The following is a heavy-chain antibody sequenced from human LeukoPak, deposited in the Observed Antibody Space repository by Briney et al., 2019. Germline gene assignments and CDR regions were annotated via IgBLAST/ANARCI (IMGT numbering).Heavy chain of an antibody. J-gene: IGHJ5*02. CDR2: ISTAGSTM. CDR1: GLIFGTYD. V-gene: IGHV3-48*01. Sequence: GGSLRLSCAASGLIFGTYDMNWVRQAPGKGLEWISYISTAGSTMYYADSVKGRFTVSRDNAKNSLHLQMNGLRAEDTAVYYCARGPPLFDPWGQGTLVTVSS. CDR3: ARGPPLFDP.